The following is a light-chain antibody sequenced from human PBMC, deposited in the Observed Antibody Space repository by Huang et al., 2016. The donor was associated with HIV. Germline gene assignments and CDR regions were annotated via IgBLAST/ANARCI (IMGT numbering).Light chain of an antibody. CDR1: QSVLYRSNNKNY. CDR3: QQYDTSPWT. V-gene: IGKV4-1*01. Sequence: DIVMTQSPDSLAVSLGERATINCKSSQSVLYRSNNKNYLAWYQQKPGQPPKLLIYWASTRESGVPDRFTGSGSGIDFSLTISSLQAEDVAVYYCQQYDTSPWTFGQGTKVEIK. J-gene: IGKJ1*01. CDR2: WAS.